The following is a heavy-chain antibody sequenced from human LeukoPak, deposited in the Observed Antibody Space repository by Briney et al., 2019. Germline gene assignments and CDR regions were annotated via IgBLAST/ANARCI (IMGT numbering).Heavy chain of an antibody. CDR1: GFTFSSYG. J-gene: IGHJ4*02. Sequence: GGSLRLSCAASGFTFSSYGMHWVRQAPGKGLEWVAVIWYDGSNKYYADSVKGRFTISRDNSKNTLYLQMNSLRAEDTAVYYCAKVSGYCSSTSCYRGDIDYWGQGTLVTVSS. V-gene: IGHV3-33*06. CDR3: AKVSGYCSSTSCYRGDIDY. D-gene: IGHD2-2*02. CDR2: IWYDGSNK.